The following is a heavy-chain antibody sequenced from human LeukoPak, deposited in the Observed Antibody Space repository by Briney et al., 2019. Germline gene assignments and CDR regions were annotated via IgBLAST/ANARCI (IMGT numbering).Heavy chain of an antibody. D-gene: IGHD7-27*01. V-gene: IGHV4-34*01. J-gene: IGHJ4*02. CDR3: ARGATTLGIEDY. CDR2: INHSGST. Sequence: SETLSLTCAVYGGSFSGYYWRWIRQPPGKGLEWIWEINHSGSTNYNPSLKSRVTISVDTSKYQFSLYLSSVTAADTAVYYCARGATTLGIEDYWGQGTLVTVSS. CDR1: GGSFSGYY.